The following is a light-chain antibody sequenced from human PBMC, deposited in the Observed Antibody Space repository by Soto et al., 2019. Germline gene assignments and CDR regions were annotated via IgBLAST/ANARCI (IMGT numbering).Light chain of an antibody. Sequence: QSALTQPASVSGSPGQSITISCTGTNSDVGNYNLVSWYQQHPGKAPKLMMYEVTKRPSGVSNRFSGSKSGNTDSLTISGLQAEDEADYYCCSYAGSATWVFGGGTKVTVL. CDR3: CSYAGSATWV. V-gene: IGLV2-23*02. CDR2: EVT. CDR1: NSDVGNYNL. J-gene: IGLJ3*02.